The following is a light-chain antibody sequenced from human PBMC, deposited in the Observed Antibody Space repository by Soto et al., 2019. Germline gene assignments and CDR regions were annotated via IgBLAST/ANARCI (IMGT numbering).Light chain of an antibody. CDR3: AAWDDSLSGYV. CDR1: SSNIGSNY. J-gene: IGLJ1*01. V-gene: IGLV1-47*01. Sequence: QSVLTQPPSASGTPGQMVTISCSGSSSNIGSNYVYWYQQLPGTAPKLLIYRNNQRPSGVPDRSSGSKSGTSASLAISGLRSEDEADYYCAAWDDSLSGYVFGNGTKVTVL. CDR2: RNN.